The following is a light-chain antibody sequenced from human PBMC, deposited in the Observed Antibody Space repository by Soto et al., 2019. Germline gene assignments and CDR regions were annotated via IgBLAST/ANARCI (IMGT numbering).Light chain of an antibody. V-gene: IGLV2-14*01. CDR1: SSDVGGYKY. J-gene: IGLJ1*01. CDR3: SSYTSSSTYV. CDR2: EVN. Sequence: QSALTQPASVSGSPGQSITISCTGTSSDVGGYKYVSWYQQHPGKAPKLMIYEVNYRPSGVSNRFSGSKSGNTASLTISGLQAEDEADYYCSSYTSSSTYVFGTGTKVTVL.